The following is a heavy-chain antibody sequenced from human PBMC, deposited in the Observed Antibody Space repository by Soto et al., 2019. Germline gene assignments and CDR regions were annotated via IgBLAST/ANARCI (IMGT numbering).Heavy chain of an antibody. CDR3: ARGMAAPLYYFDY. V-gene: IGHV3-33*01. J-gene: IGHJ4*02. Sequence: QVQLVESGGGVVQPGRSLRLSCAASGFTFSSYGMHWVRQAPGKALEWVAVIWYDGSNKYYADSVKGRFTISRDNSKNTLYLQMNSLRAEDTAVYSCARGMAAPLYYFDYWGQGTLVTVSS. D-gene: IGHD6-25*01. CDR2: IWYDGSNK. CDR1: GFTFSSYG.